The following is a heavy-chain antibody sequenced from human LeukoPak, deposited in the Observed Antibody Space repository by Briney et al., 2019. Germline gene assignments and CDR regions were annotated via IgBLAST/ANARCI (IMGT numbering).Heavy chain of an antibody. CDR3: ARGGSTGTNLNWVDP. D-gene: IGHD1-1*01. Sequence: KSSEPLSLTCTVSGGSISSYYWRWIPQPPGKGLVWIGYIYYSGSTNYGPSLKRRVTISVDTSKNQFSLKLSSVTAADTAVYYCARGGSTGTNLNWVDPWGQGTLVTVSS. CDR1: GGSISSYY. V-gene: IGHV4-59*01. CDR2: IYYSGST. J-gene: IGHJ5*02.